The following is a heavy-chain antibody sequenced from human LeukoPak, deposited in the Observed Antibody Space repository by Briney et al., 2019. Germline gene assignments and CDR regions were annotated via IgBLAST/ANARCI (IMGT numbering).Heavy chain of an antibody. V-gene: IGHV4-34*01. J-gene: IGHJ4*02. CDR2: VHLSGAT. CDR3: TRESGAFSPFGF. Sequence: PGGSLRLSCAASGFTFSDHGVHWVRQPPGKGLEWIGEVHLSGATNYNPSLESRVSMSIDTSKNQMSLKLTSVTAADTAIYFCTRESGAFSPFGFWGQGTLVTVSS. D-gene: IGHD1-26*01. CDR1: GFTFSDHG.